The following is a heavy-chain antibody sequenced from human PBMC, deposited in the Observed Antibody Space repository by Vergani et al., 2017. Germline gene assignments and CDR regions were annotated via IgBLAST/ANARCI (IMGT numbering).Heavy chain of an antibody. CDR1: GFTFSSYW. CDR2: IKQDGSEK. J-gene: IGHJ5*02. V-gene: IGHV3-7*01. CDR3: ARVGGSAAIGWFDP. Sequence: EVQLVESGGGLVQPGGSLRLSCAASGFTFSSYWMSWVRQAPGKGLEWVANIKQDGSEKYYVDSVKGRFTISRDNAKNSLYLQMNSLRAEDTAVYYCARVGGSAAIGWFDPWGQGTLVTVSS. D-gene: IGHD2-2*01.